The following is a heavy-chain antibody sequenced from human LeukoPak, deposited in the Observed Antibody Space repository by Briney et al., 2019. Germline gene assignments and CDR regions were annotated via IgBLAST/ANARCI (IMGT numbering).Heavy chain of an antibody. J-gene: IGHJ4*02. CDR3: AKDVRRYCNGGSCYSVDY. V-gene: IGHV3-30*18. D-gene: IGHD2-15*01. CDR1: GFTFSSYG. Sequence: GRPLRLSCAASGFTFSSYGMHWVRQAPGKGLEWVAVISYDGGNEYYADSVKGRFTISRDNSKNTLYLQMNSLRAEDTAVYYCAKDVRRYCNGGSCYSVDYWGQGTLVTVSS. CDR2: ISYDGGNE.